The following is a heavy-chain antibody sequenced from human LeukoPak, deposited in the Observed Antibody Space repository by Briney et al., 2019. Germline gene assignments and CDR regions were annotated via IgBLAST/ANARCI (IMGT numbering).Heavy chain of an antibody. J-gene: IGHJ4*02. CDR1: GFTFSRYW. CDR3: AGLTGEGYFDY. Sequence: HPGGSLRLSCAASGFTFSRYWMHWVRHAPGKGLVWVSRINSEGSSTSYADSVKGRFTISRDNAKNTLYLQMNSLRAEDTAVYYCAGLTGEGYFDYWGQGTLVTVSS. V-gene: IGHV3-74*01. CDR2: INSEGSST. D-gene: IGHD7-27*01.